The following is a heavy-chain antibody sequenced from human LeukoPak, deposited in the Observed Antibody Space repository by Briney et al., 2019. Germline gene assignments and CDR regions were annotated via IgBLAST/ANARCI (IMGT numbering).Heavy chain of an antibody. D-gene: IGHD3-22*01. V-gene: IGHV3-30-3*01. J-gene: IGHJ4*02. CDR1: GFTFINAW. Sequence: PGGSLRLSCAASGFTFINAWLSWVRQAPGKGLEWVAVISYDGSNKYYADSVKGRFTISRDNSKNTLYLQMNSLRAEDTAVYYCARDRSPLYYDSSGYLFDYWGQGTLVTVSS. CDR2: ISYDGSNK. CDR3: ARDRSPLYYDSSGYLFDY.